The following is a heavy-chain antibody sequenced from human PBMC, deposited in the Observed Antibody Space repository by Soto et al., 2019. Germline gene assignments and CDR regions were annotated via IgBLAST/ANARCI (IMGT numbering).Heavy chain of an antibody. CDR3: ARGAAAGVDYGMDV. CDR1: GGSITGYY. Sequence: SETLSLTCSVSGGSITGYYWSWIRQPAGKGLEWIGRIYRSGDTNYNPSLKSRVTMSVDTSKNKFSLKVSSVTAADTAVYFCARGAAAGVDYGMDVSGQGTMV. J-gene: IGHJ6*02. CDR2: IYRSGDT. V-gene: IGHV4-4*07. D-gene: IGHD6-13*01.